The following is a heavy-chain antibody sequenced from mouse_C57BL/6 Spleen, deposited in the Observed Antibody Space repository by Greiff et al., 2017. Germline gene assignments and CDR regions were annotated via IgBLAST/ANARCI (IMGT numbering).Heavy chain of an antibody. CDR3: ARYASNWYYFDF. CDR2: IRNKANGYTT. D-gene: IGHD2-5*01. J-gene: IGHJ2*01. CDR1: GFTFTDYY. Sequence: EVKLMESGGGLVQPGGSLSLSCAASGFTFTDYYMSWVRQPPGKALEWLVFIRNKANGYTTEYSASVKGRFTISRDNSQSILYLQMNALRAEDSATYYCARYASNWYYFDFWGKGTTLTVSS. V-gene: IGHV7-3*01.